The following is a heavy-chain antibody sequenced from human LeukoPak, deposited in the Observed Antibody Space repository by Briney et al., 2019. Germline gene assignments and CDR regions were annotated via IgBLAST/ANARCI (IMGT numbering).Heavy chain of an antibody. CDR1: GGSISSGGYS. D-gene: IGHD3-22*01. Sequence: SETLSLTCAVSGGSISSGGYSWSWIRQPPGKGLEWIGYIYYSGSTYYNPSLKSRVTISVDTSKNQFSLKLSSVTAADTAVYYCATSHSYYYDSSGYSFDYWGQGTLVTVSS. V-gene: IGHV4-31*11. J-gene: IGHJ4*02. CDR3: ATSHSYYYDSSGYSFDY. CDR2: IYYSGST.